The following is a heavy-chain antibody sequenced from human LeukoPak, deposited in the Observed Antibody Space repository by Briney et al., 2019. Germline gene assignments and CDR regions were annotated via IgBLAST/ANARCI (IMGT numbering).Heavy chain of an antibody. J-gene: IGHJ4*02. CDR1: GYTFTSYG. Sequence: ASVKVSCKASGYTFTSYGISWVRQATGQGLEWMGWMYPNSGNTGYAQKFQGRVTMTRNTSISTAYMELSSLRSEDTAVYYCARAPHGELGAYWGQGTLVTVSS. V-gene: IGHV1-8*02. CDR3: ARAPHGELGAY. D-gene: IGHD1-7*01. CDR2: MYPNSGNT.